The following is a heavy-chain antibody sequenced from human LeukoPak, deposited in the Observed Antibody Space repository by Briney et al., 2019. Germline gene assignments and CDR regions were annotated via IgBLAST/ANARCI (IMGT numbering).Heavy chain of an antibody. CDR3: ARGVGGGDY. Sequence: GRSLRLSCAASGFTFSSYAMHWVRQAPGKGLEWVAVISYDGSNKYYADSVKGRFTISRDNSKNTLYLQMNSLRAEDTAVYYCARGVGGGDYWGQGTLVTVSS. V-gene: IGHV3-30-3*01. CDR2: ISYDGSNK. J-gene: IGHJ4*02. D-gene: IGHD2-2*01. CDR1: GFTFSSYA.